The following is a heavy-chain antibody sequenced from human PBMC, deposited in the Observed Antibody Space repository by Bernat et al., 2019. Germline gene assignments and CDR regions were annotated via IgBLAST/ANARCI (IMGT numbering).Heavy chain of an antibody. V-gene: IGHV1-46*01. CDR2: INPSGGST. CDR3: ARSAQAFYDFWSGYYTHCDY. D-gene: IGHD3-3*01. J-gene: IGHJ4*02. CDR1: GYTFTSYY. Sequence: QVQLVQSGAEVKKPGASVKVSCKASGYTFTSYYMHWVRQAPGQGLEWMGIINPSGGSTSCAQKFQGRVTMTRDTSTSTVYMELSSLRSEDTAVYYCARSAQAFYDFWSGYYTHCDYWGQGTLVTVSS.